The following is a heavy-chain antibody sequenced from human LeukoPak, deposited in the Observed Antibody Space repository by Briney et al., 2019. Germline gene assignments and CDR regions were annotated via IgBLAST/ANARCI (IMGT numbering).Heavy chain of an antibody. J-gene: IGHJ5*02. V-gene: IGHV3-23*01. Sequence: GGSLRLSCAASGFTFSSYGMSWVRQAPGKGLEWVSAISGSGGSTYYADSVKGRFTISRDNSKNTLYLQMNSLRAEDTAVYYCARDAEGIAAVNWFDPWGQGTLVTVSS. D-gene: IGHD6-13*01. CDR3: ARDAEGIAAVNWFDP. CDR2: ISGSGGST. CDR1: GFTFSSYG.